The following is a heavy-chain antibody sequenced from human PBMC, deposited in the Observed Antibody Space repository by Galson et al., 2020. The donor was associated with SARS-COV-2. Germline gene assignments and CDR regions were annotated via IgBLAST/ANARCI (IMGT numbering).Heavy chain of an antibody. D-gene: IGHD6-13*01. J-gene: IGHJ6*02. CDR1: GGTFSSYA. CDR2: IIPIFGTA. CDR3: ARSGYSRSRKQKKKDYSYYGMDV. V-gene: IGHV1-69*13. Sequence: SVKVSCKASGGTFSSYAISWVRQAPGQGLEWMGGIIPIFGTANYAQKFQGRVTITADESMSTAYMELSSLRSEDTAVYYCARSGYSRSRKQKKKDYSYYGMDVWGQGTTVTVSS.